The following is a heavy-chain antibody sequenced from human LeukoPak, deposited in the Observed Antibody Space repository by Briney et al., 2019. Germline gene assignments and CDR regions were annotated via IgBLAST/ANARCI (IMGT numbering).Heavy chain of an antibody. CDR1: RFTFSSYA. CDR3: AKDRSVWGSYRFFDY. Sequence: PGGSLRLSCAASRFTFSSYAMSWVRQAPGKGLEWVSAISGSGGSTYYADSVKGRFTISRDNSKNTLYLQMNSLRAEDTAVYYCAKDRSVWGSYRFFDYWGQGTLVTVSS. D-gene: IGHD3-16*02. CDR2: ISGSGGST. V-gene: IGHV3-23*01. J-gene: IGHJ4*02.